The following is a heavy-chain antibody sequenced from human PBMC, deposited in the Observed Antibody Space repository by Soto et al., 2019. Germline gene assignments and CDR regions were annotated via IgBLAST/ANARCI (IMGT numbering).Heavy chain of an antibody. CDR1: GYTFTSYA. D-gene: IGHD3-3*01. CDR2: INAGNGNT. Sequence: QVQLVQSGAEVKKPGASVKVSCKASGYTFTSYAMHWVRQAPGQRLEWMGWINAGNGNTKYSQKFQGRVTITRDTSASTAYMELSSLRSEDTAVYYCARERFLEWLGNWFDPWGQGTLVTVSS. V-gene: IGHV1-3*01. CDR3: ARERFLEWLGNWFDP. J-gene: IGHJ5*02.